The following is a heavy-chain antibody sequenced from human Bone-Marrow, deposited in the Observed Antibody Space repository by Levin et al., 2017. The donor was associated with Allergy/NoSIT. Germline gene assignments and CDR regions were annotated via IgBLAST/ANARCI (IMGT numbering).Heavy chain of an antibody. Sequence: ESLKISCTVSGGSISTYYWSWIWQPPGKGLEWIGYVYYSGSTNYNPSLKSRVTMSVDTSKNHFSLKLSSVTAADTALYYCARHAGPIHLWLMDYWGQGTLVTVSS. V-gene: IGHV4-59*08. J-gene: IGHJ4*02. CDR2: VYYSGST. D-gene: IGHD5-18*01. CDR3: ARHAGPIHLWLMDY. CDR1: GGSISTYY.